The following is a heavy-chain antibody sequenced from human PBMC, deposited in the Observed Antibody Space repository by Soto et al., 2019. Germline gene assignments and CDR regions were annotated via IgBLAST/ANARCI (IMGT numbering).Heavy chain of an antibody. CDR2: IWYDGSNK. CDR1: GFTFSSYG. Sequence: QVQLVESGGGVVQPGRSLRLSCAASGFTFSSYGMHWVRQAPGKGLEWVAVIWYDGSNKDYADSVRGGFTISRDDSKNTLYLQMNSLRAEDTAVYYCARVPCSGGSCRFDYWGQGTLVTVSS. J-gene: IGHJ4*02. V-gene: IGHV3-33*01. CDR3: ARVPCSGGSCRFDY. D-gene: IGHD2-15*01.